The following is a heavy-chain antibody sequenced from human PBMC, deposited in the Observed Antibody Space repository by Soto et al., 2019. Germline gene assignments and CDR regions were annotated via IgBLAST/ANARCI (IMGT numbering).Heavy chain of an antibody. V-gene: IGHV1-69*01. CDR2: IMPIFATP. Sequence: QVQLVQSGAEVKKPGSSVKLSCKSSGGTFSSYRISWVRQAPGQGLEWMGGIMPIFATPKYAQKFQGRVTISADESTSTAYLEVRSLTSDDTAVYYCAREVSSSRFDSWGQGTLVTVSS. D-gene: IGHD2-2*01. J-gene: IGHJ4*02. CDR3: AREVSSSRFDS. CDR1: GGTFSSYR.